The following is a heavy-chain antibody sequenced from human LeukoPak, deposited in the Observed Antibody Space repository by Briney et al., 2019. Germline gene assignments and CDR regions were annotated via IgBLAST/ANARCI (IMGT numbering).Heavy chain of an antibody. CDR3: AKSPMGSSSRFADY. V-gene: IGHV3-23*01. CDR2: ISGSGGST. J-gene: IGHJ4*02. D-gene: IGHD6-6*01. Sequence: PGGSLRLSCAASGFTFSSYAMSWVRQAPGKGLEWVSAISGSGGSTYYADSVKGRFTISRDNSKNTLYLQMNSLRAEDTAVYYCAKSPMGSSSRFADYWGQGTLVTVSS. CDR1: GFTFSSYA.